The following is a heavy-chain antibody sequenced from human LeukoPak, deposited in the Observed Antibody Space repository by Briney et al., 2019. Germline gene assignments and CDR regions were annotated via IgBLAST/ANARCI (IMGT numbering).Heavy chain of an antibody. CDR1: GYIFARSW. D-gene: IGHD3-22*01. Sequence: GESLQISCKGSGYIFARSWIGWVRQMPGKGLEWMGVIYPDDSDIRYSPSFQGQVTISADKSIDTAYLHWSSLKASDTAIYYCARQAYDYDTSRSLTGYYFDYWGQGTLVAVSS. CDR2: IYPDDSDI. J-gene: IGHJ4*02. CDR3: ARQAYDYDTSRSLTGYYFDY. V-gene: IGHV5-51*01.